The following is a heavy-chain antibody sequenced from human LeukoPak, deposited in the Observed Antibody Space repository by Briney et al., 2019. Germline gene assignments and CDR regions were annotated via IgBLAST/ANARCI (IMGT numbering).Heavy chain of an antibody. Sequence: GGSLRLSCAASGFTFSKYSMNWVRQAPRKGLEWVSSISTSSTYIYYADSMKGRFTVSRDNAKKSLYLQMSSLRAEDTAVYYCARAKTSGSYLYDYWGQGTLVTVSS. CDR1: GFTFSKYS. D-gene: IGHD1-26*01. CDR2: ISTSSTYI. V-gene: IGHV3-21*01. CDR3: ARAKTSGSYLYDY. J-gene: IGHJ4*02.